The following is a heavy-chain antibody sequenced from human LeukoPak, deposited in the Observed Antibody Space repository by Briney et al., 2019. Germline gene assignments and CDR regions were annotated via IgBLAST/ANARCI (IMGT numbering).Heavy chain of an antibody. V-gene: IGHV3-48*01. D-gene: IGHD3-10*01. CDR2: ISSSSSTI. J-gene: IGHJ5*02. CDR3: AKGEAYYYGPFDP. CDR1: GFTFSSYS. Sequence: GGSLRLSCAASGFTFSSYSMNWVRQAPGKGLEWVSYISSSSSTIYYADSVKGRFTISRDNAKNSLYLQMNSLRAEDTAVYYCAKGEAYYYGPFDPWGQGTLVTVSS.